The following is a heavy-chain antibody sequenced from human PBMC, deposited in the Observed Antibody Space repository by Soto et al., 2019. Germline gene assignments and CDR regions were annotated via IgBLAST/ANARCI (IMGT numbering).Heavy chain of an antibody. V-gene: IGHV3-7*04. CDR1: GFTFTSYW. J-gene: IGHJ4*02. Sequence: EVQLVESGGGLVQPGGSLRLSCAASGFTFTSYWMTWVRQAPGKGLEWVANIKQDGGEKYYVGSVKGRFTISRDNAENSLYLQLDSLRAEAAAVYYCARGAFPTWGTSPLDYWGQGTLVTVSS. CDR3: ARGAFPTWGTSPLDY. CDR2: IKQDGGEK. D-gene: IGHD3-16*01.